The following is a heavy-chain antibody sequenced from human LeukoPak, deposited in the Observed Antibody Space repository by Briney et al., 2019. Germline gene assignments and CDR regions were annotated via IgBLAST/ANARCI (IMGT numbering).Heavy chain of an antibody. D-gene: IGHD1-26*01. CDR3: ARAVGATIKYRAFDI. CDR2: IIPILGIA. V-gene: IGHV1-69*04. Sequence: SVKVSCKASGYTFTSYGISWVRQAPGQGLEWMGRIIPILGIANYAQKFQGRVTITADKSTSTAYMELSSLRSEDTAVYYCARAVGATIKYRAFDIWGQGTMVTVSS. CDR1: GYTFTSYG. J-gene: IGHJ3*02.